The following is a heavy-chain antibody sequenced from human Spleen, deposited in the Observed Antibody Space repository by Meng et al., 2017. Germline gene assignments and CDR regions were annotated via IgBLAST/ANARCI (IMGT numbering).Heavy chain of an antibody. J-gene: IGHJ4*02. CDR1: GYTFPDYW. CDR3: ARDEDISAAGKLFGDY. CDR2: IDPKSGDT. Sequence: QVQRVRFGAEVKKPGSSGKVSCKASGYTFPDYWLHWVRRAPGQGLEWMGRIDPKSGDTHYAQKFQARVTMTGDTSISTVYMELNGLRSDDTAVYYCARDEDISAAGKLFGDYWGQGTLVTVSS. V-gene: IGHV1-2*06. D-gene: IGHD6-13*01.